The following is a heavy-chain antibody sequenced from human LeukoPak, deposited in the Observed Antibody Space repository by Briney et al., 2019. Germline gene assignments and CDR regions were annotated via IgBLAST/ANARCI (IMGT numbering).Heavy chain of an antibody. D-gene: IGHD4-11*01. CDR2: INSDGSST. J-gene: IGHJ4*02. CDR3: ARTTSSPQLIDC. Sequence: GGSLRLSCAASGFTFSSYWMHWVRQAPGKGLVWVSRINSDGSSTSFADSVKGRFTISRDNAKSTLYLQMNSLRAEGTAVYYCARTTSSPQLIDCWGQGTLVTVSS. V-gene: IGHV3-74*01. CDR1: GFTFSSYW.